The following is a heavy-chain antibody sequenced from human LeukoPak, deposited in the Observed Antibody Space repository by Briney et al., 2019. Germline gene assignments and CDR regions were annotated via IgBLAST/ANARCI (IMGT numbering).Heavy chain of an antibody. CDR3: ARDRLGGGSYVKPFDY. CDR2: ISSSSSYI. J-gene: IGHJ4*02. CDR1: GFTFSSYS. V-gene: IGHV3-21*01. Sequence: GGSLRLSCAASGFTFSSYSMNWVRQAPGKGLEWVSSISSSSSYIYYADSVKGRFTICRDNAKNSLYLQMNSLRAEDTAVYYCARDRLGGGSYVKPFDYWGQGTLVTVSS. D-gene: IGHD1-26*01.